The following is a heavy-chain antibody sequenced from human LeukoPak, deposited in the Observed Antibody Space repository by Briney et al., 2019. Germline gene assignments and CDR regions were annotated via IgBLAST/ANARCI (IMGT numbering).Heavy chain of an antibody. Sequence: SETLSLTCAVYGGSFSGYYWSWIRQPPGKGLEWIGYIYYSGSTNYNPSLKSRVTISVDTSKNQFSLKLSSVTAADTAVYYCARQGGHSEPFDIWGQGTMATVSS. CDR2: IYYSGST. J-gene: IGHJ3*02. V-gene: IGHV4-59*08. D-gene: IGHD1-26*01. CDR1: GGSFSGYY. CDR3: ARQGGHSEPFDI.